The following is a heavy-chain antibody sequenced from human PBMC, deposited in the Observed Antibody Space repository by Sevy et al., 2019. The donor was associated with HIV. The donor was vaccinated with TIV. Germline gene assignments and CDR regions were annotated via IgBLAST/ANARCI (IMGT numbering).Heavy chain of an antibody. J-gene: IGHJ4*02. CDR3: SSQRSIAVAGDYFDY. D-gene: IGHD6-19*01. CDR2: IRRKVNIYAT. CDR1: GFNFSGST. Sequence: GGSLRLSCAASGFNFSGSTMYWVRQASGKGLEWVGRIRRKVNIYATAYVASVKGRFTISRDDSKNTAYLQMNGLKTEDTAMYYCSSQRSIAVAGDYFDYWGQGTLVTVSS. V-gene: IGHV3-73*01.